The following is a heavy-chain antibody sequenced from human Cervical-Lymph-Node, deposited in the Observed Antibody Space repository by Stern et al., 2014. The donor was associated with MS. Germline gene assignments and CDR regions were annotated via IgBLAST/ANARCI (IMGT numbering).Heavy chain of an antibody. CDR2: INPSGGST. V-gene: IGHV1-46*03. D-gene: IGHD6-25*01. CDR1: GYTFTNYY. J-gene: IGHJ4*02. Sequence: VQLVESGAALKRPGASVKISCKASGYTFTNYYIHWVRQAPGQGLEWMGFINPSGGSTSFAQSFQGRITMTRDTSTSTVYMELSSLRSEDTAVYHCTRNVASGFDYWGQGTLVTVSS. CDR3: TRNVASGFDY.